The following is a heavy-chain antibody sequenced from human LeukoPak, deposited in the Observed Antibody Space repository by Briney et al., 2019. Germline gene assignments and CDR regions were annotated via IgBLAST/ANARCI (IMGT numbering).Heavy chain of an antibody. D-gene: IGHD4-17*01. CDR2: INHSGST. CDR1: GGSFSGYY. V-gene: IGHV4-34*01. Sequence: SETLSLTCAVYGGSFSGYYWSWIRQPPGKGLEWIGEINHSGSTNYNPSLKSRVTISVDTSKNQFSLKLSSVTAADTAVYYCAYGEYLGYYYGMDVWGQGTTVTVSS. J-gene: IGHJ6*02. CDR3: AYGEYLGYYYGMDV.